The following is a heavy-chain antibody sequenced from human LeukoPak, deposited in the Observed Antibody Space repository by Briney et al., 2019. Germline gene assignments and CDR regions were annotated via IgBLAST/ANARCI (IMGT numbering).Heavy chain of an antibody. CDR3: ARHSRLTYYYDSSAAFDY. CDR1: GGSISSSSYY. J-gene: IGHJ4*02. CDR2: IYYSGST. Sequence: SETLSLTCTVSGGSISSSSYYWGWIRQPPGTGLEWIGSIYYSGSTYYNPSLKSRVTISVDTSKNQFSLKLSSVTAAGTAVYYCARHSRLTYYYDSSAAFDYWGQGTLVTVSS. V-gene: IGHV4-39*01. D-gene: IGHD3-22*01.